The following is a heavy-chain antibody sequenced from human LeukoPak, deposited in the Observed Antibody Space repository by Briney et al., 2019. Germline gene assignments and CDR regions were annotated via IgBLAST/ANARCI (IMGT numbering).Heavy chain of an antibody. J-gene: IGHJ4*02. V-gene: IGHV4-39*02. Sequence: PSETLSLTCTVSGGSIRSNGYFWSWIRQPPGKGLGWIATVSYSGTTYYNPSLKSRVTMSVDTSTNHFSLKLSSVTAADTAVYYCARYSFPVGRHFDYWGQGTLVTVSS. D-gene: IGHD1-26*01. CDR1: GGSIRSNGYF. CDR2: VSYSGTT. CDR3: ARYSFPVGRHFDY.